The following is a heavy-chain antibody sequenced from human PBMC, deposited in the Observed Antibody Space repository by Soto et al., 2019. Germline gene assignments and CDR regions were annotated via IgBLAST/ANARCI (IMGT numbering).Heavy chain of an antibody. CDR1: GFTFGSYW. CDR3: ARGRPYGMDV. J-gene: IGHJ6*02. Sequence: GGSLRLSCAASGFTFGSYWMNWVRQAPGKGLVWVSRIDSDGSSTTYADSVKGRFTTSRDNAKNTLYLQMSSLRVEDTAVYYCARGRPYGMDVWGQGTTVTVS. CDR2: IDSDGSST. V-gene: IGHV3-74*01.